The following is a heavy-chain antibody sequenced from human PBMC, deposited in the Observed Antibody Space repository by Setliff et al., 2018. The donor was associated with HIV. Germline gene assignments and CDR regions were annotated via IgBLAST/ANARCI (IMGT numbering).Heavy chain of an antibody. V-gene: IGHV4-4*07. CDR3: ARNFWNGPPDYYYYGMDV. CDR1: GDSINSYY. D-gene: IGHD3-3*01. CDR2: IYTSGTP. J-gene: IGHJ6*02. Sequence: PSETLSLTCTVSGDSINSYYWSWIRQPAGKGLDWIGRIYTSGTPNYNPSLKRRVTMSLDTSKNQSSLKVRSVTASDTAVYYCARNFWNGPPDYYYYGMDVWGQGTTVTVSS.